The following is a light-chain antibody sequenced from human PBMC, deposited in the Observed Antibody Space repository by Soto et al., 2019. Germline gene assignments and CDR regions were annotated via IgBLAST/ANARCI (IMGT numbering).Light chain of an antibody. V-gene: IGKV3-11*01. CDR1: QSVSRY. J-gene: IGKJ4*01. CDR3: QQRSDWPST. CDR2: DAS. Sequence: EIVLTQSPATLSLSLGERATLSCRASQSVSRYLAWYQQKPGQAPRLLIYDASNRATGIPARFSGSGSGTDFTLTISSLEPEDFAVYYCQQRSDWPSTFGGGTKVQIK.